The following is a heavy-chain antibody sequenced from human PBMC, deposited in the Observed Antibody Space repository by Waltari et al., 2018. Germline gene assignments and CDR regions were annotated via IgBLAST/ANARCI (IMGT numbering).Heavy chain of an antibody. CDR2: IYSAGNT. CDR1: GFTVSNNY. D-gene: IGHD3-22*01. Sequence: EVQLVESGGDLVQSGGSLSLSCAAFGFTVSNNYMSWVRQAPGKGLEWVSIIYSAGNTYYADSLKGRFTISRDNSKNILFLQMNSLGTEDTAVYYCARLAYYNSAFDIWGQGTVVTVSS. J-gene: IGHJ3*02. V-gene: IGHV3-66*02. CDR3: ARLAYYNSAFDI.